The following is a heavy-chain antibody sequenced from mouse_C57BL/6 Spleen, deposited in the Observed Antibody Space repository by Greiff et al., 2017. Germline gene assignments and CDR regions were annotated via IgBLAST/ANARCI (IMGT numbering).Heavy chain of an antibody. J-gene: IGHJ2*01. V-gene: IGHV5-12*01. Sequence: EVHLVESGGGLVQPGGSLQLSCAASGFTFSDYYMYWVRQTPEKRLEWVAYIRTGGGSTYYTATVKGRFTISRDNATNPLYLQMSRLKSEDTAMYYCARGDSSGYCDYWGQGTTLTVSS. CDR1: GFTFSDYY. CDR2: IRTGGGST. D-gene: IGHD3-2*02. CDR3: ARGDSSGYCDY.